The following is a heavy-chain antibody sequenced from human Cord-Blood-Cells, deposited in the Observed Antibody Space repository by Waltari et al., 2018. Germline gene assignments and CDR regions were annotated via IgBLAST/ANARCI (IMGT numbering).Heavy chain of an antibody. D-gene: IGHD6-19*01. J-gene: IGHJ6*02. CDR3: ARGGGGWYYYYGMDV. CDR1: GFTFSSSW. CDR2: INSDGSSK. Sequence: EVQLVESGGGLVQPGGSLRLSCAASGFTFSSSWMHWVRQAPGKGLVWVSRINSDGSSKSYADSVKGRFTISRDNAKNTLYLQMNSLRAEDTAVYYCARGGGGWYYYYGMDVWGQGTTVTVSS. V-gene: IGHV3-74*01.